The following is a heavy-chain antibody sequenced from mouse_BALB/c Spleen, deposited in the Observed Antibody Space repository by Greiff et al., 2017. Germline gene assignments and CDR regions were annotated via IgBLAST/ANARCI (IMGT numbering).Heavy chain of an antibody. CDR2: ISNGGGST. V-gene: IGHV5-12-2*01. J-gene: IGHJ3*01. Sequence: EVQGVESGGGLVQPGGSRKLSCAASGFTFSSFGMHWVRQAPEKGLEWVAYISNGGGSTYYPDTVKGRFTISRDNAKNTLYLQMSSLKSEDTAMYYCARLELGWFAYWGQGTLVTVSA. CDR1: GFTFSSFG. D-gene: IGHD4-1*01. CDR3: ARLELGWFAY.